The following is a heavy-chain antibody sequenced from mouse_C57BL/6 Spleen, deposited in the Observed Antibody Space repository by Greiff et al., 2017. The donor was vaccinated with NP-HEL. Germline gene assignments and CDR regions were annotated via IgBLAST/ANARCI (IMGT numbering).Heavy chain of an antibody. CDR1: GYTFTSYG. CDR3: ASYEGLRGAY. D-gene: IGHD2-4*01. V-gene: IGHV1-81*01. J-gene: IGHJ3*01. Sequence: VKLMESGAELARPGASVKLSCKASGYTFTSYGISWVKQRTGQGLEWIGEIYPRSGNTYYNEKFKGKATLTADKSSSTAYMELRSLTSEDSAVYFCASYEGLRGAYWGQGTLVTVSA. CDR2: IYPRSGNT.